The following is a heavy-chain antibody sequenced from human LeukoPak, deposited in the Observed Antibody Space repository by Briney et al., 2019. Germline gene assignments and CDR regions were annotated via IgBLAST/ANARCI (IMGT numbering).Heavy chain of an antibody. Sequence: GGSLRLSCAVSGFTFSDYPFYWVRQAPGKGLEWVAVISYDGIKKYHADSVRGRFTTSRDNSENTLYLQMNTLRGDDTAVYYCARDHAPWGWDYYDSAGYHRYTWFDPWGQGTLVIVSS. D-gene: IGHD3-22*01. CDR3: ARDHAPWGWDYYDSAGYHRYTWFDP. CDR1: GFTFSDYP. V-gene: IGHV3-30*04. J-gene: IGHJ5*02. CDR2: ISYDGIKK.